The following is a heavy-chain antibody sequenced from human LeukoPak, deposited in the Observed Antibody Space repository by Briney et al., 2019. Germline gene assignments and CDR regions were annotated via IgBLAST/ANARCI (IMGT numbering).Heavy chain of an antibody. V-gene: IGHV1-18*01. J-gene: IGHJ4*02. D-gene: IGHD5-18*01. CDR2: ISTYNGNT. CDR3: ARGSSYGFSMGY. CDR1: GYTFTSYG. Sequence: ASVTVSCKASGYTFTSYGINWVRQAPGQGLEWMGWISTYNGNTNYAHKLQGRVTITTDTSTSTAYMDLRSLRSDDTAVYYCARGSSYGFSMGYWGQGTLVTVSS.